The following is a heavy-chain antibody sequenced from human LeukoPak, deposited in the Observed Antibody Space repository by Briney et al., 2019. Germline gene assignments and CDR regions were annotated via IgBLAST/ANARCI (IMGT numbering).Heavy chain of an antibody. CDR2: IRYDGSNK. CDR3: AKSFGPVIAAAGSGAD. V-gene: IGHV3-30*02. D-gene: IGHD6-13*01. J-gene: IGHJ4*02. CDR1: GFTFSSYG. Sequence: GGSLRLSCAASGFTFSSYGMHWVRQAPGKGLEWVAFIRYDGSNKYYADSVKGRFTISRDNSKNTLYLQMNSLRAEDTAVYYCAKSFGPVIAAAGSGADWGQGTLVTVSS.